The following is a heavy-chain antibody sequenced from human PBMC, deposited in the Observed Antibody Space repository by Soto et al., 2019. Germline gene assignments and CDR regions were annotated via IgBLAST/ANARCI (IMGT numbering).Heavy chain of an antibody. Sequence: PSETLSLTCIVSGGSISGYYWNWIRQPPGKGLEWIGYIYYSGSTNYNPSRKSRVTISVDTSKNQFSLKLSSVTAADTAVYFCARGRESYKVNDLGYWGQGTLVTVSS. D-gene: IGHD1-1*01. J-gene: IGHJ4*02. CDR3: ARGRESYKVNDLGY. V-gene: IGHV4-59*01. CDR1: GGSISGYY. CDR2: IYYSGST.